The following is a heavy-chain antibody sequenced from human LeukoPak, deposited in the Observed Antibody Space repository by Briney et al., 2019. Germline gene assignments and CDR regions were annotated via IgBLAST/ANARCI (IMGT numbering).Heavy chain of an antibody. D-gene: IGHD3-10*01. CDR3: ARDPGSYDY. CDR1: GFSFSDYF. J-gene: IGHJ4*02. Sequence: GGSLRLSCTASGFSFSDYFMSCIRQAPGKGLEWIAHISSRGGTMYYADSVKGRFTISRDNAKNSLYLHMNSLRADDTAVYYCARDPGSYDYWGQGTLVTVSS. V-gene: IGHV3-11*01. CDR2: ISSRGGTM.